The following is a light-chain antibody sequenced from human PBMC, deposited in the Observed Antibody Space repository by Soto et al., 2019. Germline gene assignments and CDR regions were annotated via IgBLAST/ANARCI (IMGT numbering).Light chain of an antibody. J-gene: IGKJ3*01. CDR2: AAS. Sequence: DIQMTQSPSSLSASVGDRVTITCRASQSISSYLNWYQQKPGKAPKLLMFAASTLQSGVPSRFSGSGSGTDFTLSISSLQPDDFATYYCQQTYSTPFTFGPGTKVDIK. CDR1: QSISSY. V-gene: IGKV1-39*01. CDR3: QQTYSTPFT.